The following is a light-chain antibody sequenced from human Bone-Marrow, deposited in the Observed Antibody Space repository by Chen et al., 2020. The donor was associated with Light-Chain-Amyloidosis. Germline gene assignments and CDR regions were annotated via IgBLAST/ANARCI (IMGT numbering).Light chain of an antibody. CDR1: DLPTKY. CDR2: RDT. J-gene: IGLJ2*01. Sequence: SYELTQPPSVSVSPGQTARITCSGDDLPTKYAYWYQQKPGLAPVLVIHRDTERPSGISERFSGSRSGITATLTISGVQAEDEADDHCQSADSSGTYEVIFGGGTKLTVL. V-gene: IGLV3-25*03. CDR3: QSADSSGTYEVI.